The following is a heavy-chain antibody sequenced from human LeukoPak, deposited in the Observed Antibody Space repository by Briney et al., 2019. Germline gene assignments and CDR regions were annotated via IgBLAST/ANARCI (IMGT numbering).Heavy chain of an antibody. CDR1: GYTFGSYA. CDR3: ARSASFYFYYHMDV. Sequence: ASVKVSCKASGYTFGSYAMNWVRQAPGQGLEWMGWINPNTGNPTYAQGFTGRFVFSFDTSVSTAFLQISSLGAEDTAVYYCARSASFYFYYHMDVWGKGTTVTVSS. CDR2: INPNTGNP. D-gene: IGHD3-10*01. J-gene: IGHJ6*03. V-gene: IGHV7-4-1*02.